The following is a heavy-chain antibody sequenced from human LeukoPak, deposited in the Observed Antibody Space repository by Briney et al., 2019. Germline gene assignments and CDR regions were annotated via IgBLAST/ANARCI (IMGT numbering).Heavy chain of an antibody. V-gene: IGHV3-30*18. CDR1: GFTFSSYG. D-gene: IGHD6-13*01. CDR3: AKVGTAAGYYYYYGMDV. CDR2: ISYDGSNK. J-gene: IGHJ6*02. Sequence: GRSLRLSCAASGFTFSSYGMHWVRQAPGKGLEWVAVISYDGSNKYYADSVKGRFTISRDNSKNTLYLQMNSLRAEGTAVYYCAKVGTAAGYYYYYGMDVWGQGTTVTVSS.